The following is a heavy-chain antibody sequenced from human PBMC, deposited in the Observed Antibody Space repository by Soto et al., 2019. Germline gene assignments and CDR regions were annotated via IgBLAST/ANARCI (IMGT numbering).Heavy chain of an antibody. CDR3: ACVGIGVARSYGMDV. CDR2: IWYDGSNK. CDR1: GFTFSSYG. Sequence: QVQLVESGGGVVQPGRSLRLSCAASGFTFSSYGMHWVRQAPGKGLEWVAVIWYDGSNKYYADSVKGRITISRDNSKNPRYLQMNSLRAKDTAVYYCACVGIGVARSYGMDVWGQGTTVTVS. V-gene: IGHV3-33*01. D-gene: IGHD2-2*03. J-gene: IGHJ6*02.